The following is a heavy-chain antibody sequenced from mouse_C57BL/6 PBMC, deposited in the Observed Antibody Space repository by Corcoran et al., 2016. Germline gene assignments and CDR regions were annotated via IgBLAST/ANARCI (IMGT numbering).Heavy chain of an antibody. CDR1: GYTFTDYY. Sequence: EVQLQQSGPVLVKPGDSVKMSCKASGYTFTDYYMNWVKQSHGKSLEWIGVINPYNGGTSYNQKFKGKATLTVDKSSSTAYMELNSLTSEDSAVYYCARKSYDDAMDYWGQGTSVTVSS. D-gene: IGHD1-1*01. CDR2: INPYNGGT. V-gene: IGHV1-19*01. J-gene: IGHJ4*01. CDR3: ARKSYDDAMDY.